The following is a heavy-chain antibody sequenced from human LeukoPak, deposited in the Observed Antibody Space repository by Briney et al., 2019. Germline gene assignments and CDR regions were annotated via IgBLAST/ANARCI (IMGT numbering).Heavy chain of an antibody. CDR1: GYTFTGYY. CDR2: INPNSGGT. Sequence: ASVKVSCKASGYTFTGYYMHWVRQAPGQGLEWMGWINPNSGGTNYAQKFQGRVTMTRDTSISTAYMELSRLRSDDTAVYYCVRGDTIFGVVIGYFDYWGQGTLVTVSS. J-gene: IGHJ4*02. D-gene: IGHD3-3*01. CDR3: VRGDTIFGVVIGYFDY. V-gene: IGHV1-2*02.